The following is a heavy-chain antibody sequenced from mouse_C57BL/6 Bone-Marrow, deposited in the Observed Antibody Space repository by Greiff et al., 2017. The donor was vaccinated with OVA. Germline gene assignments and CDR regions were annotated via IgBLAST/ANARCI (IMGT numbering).Heavy chain of an antibody. CDR3: VRHRAHHYYGMDY. CDR1: GFSFNTYA. V-gene: IGHV10-1*01. D-gene: IGHD3-3*01. Sequence: EVKVVESGGGLVQPKGSLKLSCAASGFSFNTYAMNWVRQAPGQGLEWVARIRSKSNNYATYYADSVKDRFTISRDASESMLYLQMNNLKTEDTAMDYCVRHRAHHYYGMDYWGQGTSVTVSS. CDR2: IRSKSNNYAT. J-gene: IGHJ4*01.